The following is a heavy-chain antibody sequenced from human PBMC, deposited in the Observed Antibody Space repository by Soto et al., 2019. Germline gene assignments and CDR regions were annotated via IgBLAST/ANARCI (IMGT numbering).Heavy chain of an antibody. D-gene: IGHD4-17*01. Sequence: QVQLQESGPGLVKPSETLSLTCTVSGGSVSSGSYYWSWIRQPPGKGLEWIGYIYYSGSTNYNPSLKSRVTISVDTSKNQFSLKLSSVTAADTAVYYCAREEMTRGCYYYGMDVWGQGTTVTVSS. CDR3: AREEMTRGCYYYGMDV. V-gene: IGHV4-61*01. CDR1: GGSVSSGSYY. J-gene: IGHJ6*02. CDR2: IYYSGST.